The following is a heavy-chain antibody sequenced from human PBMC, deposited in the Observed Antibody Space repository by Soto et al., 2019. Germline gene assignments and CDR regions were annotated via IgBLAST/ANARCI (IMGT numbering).Heavy chain of an antibody. CDR3: AKDHRGYSYGLYFDY. J-gene: IGHJ4*02. CDR1: GFTFSSYA. V-gene: IGHV3-23*01. CDR2: ISGSGGST. D-gene: IGHD5-18*01. Sequence: PGGSLRLSCAASGFTFSSYAMSWVRQAPGKGLEWVSAISGSGGSTYYADSVKGRFTISRDNSKNTLYLQMNSLRAEDTAVYYCAKDHRGYSYGLYFDYWGQGTLVTVSS.